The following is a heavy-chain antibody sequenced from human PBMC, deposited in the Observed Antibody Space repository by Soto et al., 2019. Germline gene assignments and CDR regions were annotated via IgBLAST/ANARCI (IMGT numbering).Heavy chain of an antibody. V-gene: IGHV1-69*13. Sequence: ASVKVSCKASGGTFSGYAISWVRQAPGQGLEWMGGIIPIFGTANYAQKFQGRVTITADESTSTAYMELSSLRSEDTAVYYCARDTPRYCSGGSCYSGYYGMDVWGQGTTVTVSS. J-gene: IGHJ6*02. CDR1: GGTFSGYA. CDR2: IIPIFGTA. CDR3: ARDTPRYCSGGSCYSGYYGMDV. D-gene: IGHD2-15*01.